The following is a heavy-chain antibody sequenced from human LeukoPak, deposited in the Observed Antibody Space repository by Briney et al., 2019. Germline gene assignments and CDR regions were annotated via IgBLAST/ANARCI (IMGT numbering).Heavy chain of an antibody. V-gene: IGHV1-69*05. CDR3: ARVRLAAAAPFDY. Sequence: GASVKVSCKASGGTFSSYAISWVRQPPGQGLEWMGGIIPIFGTANYAQKFQGRVTITTDESTSTAYMELSSLRSEDTAVYYCARVRLAAAAPFDYWGQGTLVTVSS. J-gene: IGHJ4*02. D-gene: IGHD6-13*01. CDR1: GGTFSSYA. CDR2: IIPIFGTA.